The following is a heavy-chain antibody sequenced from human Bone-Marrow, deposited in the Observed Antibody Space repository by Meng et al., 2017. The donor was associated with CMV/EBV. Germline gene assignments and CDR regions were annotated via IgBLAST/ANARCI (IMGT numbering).Heavy chain of an antibody. V-gene: IGHV1-2*02. CDR1: GYTFTGYY. CDR3: ARRRYDYGDSRLFDP. Sequence: ASVKVSCKASGYTFTGYYMHWVRQAPGQGLEWMGWINPNSGGTNYAQKFQGRVTMTRDTSISTAHMELSRLRSDDTAVYYCARRRYDYGDSRLFDPWGQGTLVTVSS. J-gene: IGHJ5*02. D-gene: IGHD4-17*01. CDR2: INPNSGGT.